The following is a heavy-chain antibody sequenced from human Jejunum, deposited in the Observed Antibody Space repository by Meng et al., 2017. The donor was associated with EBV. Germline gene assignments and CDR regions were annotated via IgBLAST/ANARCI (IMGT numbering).Heavy chain of an antibody. V-gene: IGHV4-4*02. Sequence: QVQLQESGPGLVKPSGTLSLTCAVXXGSINSNDWWSWVRQSPVKGLEWIGDIYHTGSTNYNPSLKSRVTISVDKSKNHFSLKLNSVTAADTAIYYCARVLDCSTTSCYFGIDPWGQGTLVTVSS. CDR2: IYHTGST. J-gene: IGHJ5*02. D-gene: IGHD2-2*01. CDR1: XGSINSNDW. CDR3: ARVLDCSTTSCYFGIDP.